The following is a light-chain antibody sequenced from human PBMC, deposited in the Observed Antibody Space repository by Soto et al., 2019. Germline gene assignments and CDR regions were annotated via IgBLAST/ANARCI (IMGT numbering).Light chain of an antibody. Sequence: DIQMTQSPSTLSASVGDRVTITCRASQSISSWLAWYQQKPGKAPKVLIYDASSLESGVPSRFSGSGFGTEFTLTISSLQPDDFAIYYCQQYNSYSLTFGGGTKVEIK. CDR3: QQYNSYSLT. CDR2: DAS. V-gene: IGKV1-5*01. CDR1: QSISSW. J-gene: IGKJ4*01.